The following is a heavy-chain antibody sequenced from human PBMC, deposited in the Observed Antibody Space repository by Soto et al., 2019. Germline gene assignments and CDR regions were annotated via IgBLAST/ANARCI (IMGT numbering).Heavy chain of an antibody. V-gene: IGHV1-69*01. CDR2: IIPIFGTA. Sequence: QVQLVQSGAEVKTPGSSVKVSCKASGGTFSSYAISWVRQAPGQGLEWMGGIIPIFGTANYAQKFQGRVTITADESTSTAYMELSSLRSEDTAVYYCAGWIQLWGTWDYYYGMDVWGQGTTVTVSS. J-gene: IGHJ6*02. D-gene: IGHD5-18*01. CDR1: GGTFSSYA. CDR3: AGWIQLWGTWDYYYGMDV.